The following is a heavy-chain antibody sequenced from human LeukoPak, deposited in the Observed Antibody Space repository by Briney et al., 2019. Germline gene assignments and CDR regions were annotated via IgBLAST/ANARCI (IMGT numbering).Heavy chain of an antibody. CDR3: ARAKYYDSSGLYYFDY. J-gene: IGHJ4*02. D-gene: IGHD3-22*01. CDR1: GFTFSSYW. V-gene: IGHV3-74*01. CDR2: INSDGSST. Sequence: PGGSLRLSCAASGFTFSSYWMNWVRQAPGRGLVWVSHINSDGSSTSYADSVKGRFTISRDIAKNTLYLQMNSLRADDTAVYYCARAKYYDSSGLYYFDYWGQGTLVTVSS.